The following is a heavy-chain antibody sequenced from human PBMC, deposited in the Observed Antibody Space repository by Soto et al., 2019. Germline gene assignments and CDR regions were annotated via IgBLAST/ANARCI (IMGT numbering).Heavy chain of an antibody. CDR1: GGTFTTDT. CDR3: AREEGAYNMVTVPFYYLDV. Sequence: QVQLVQSGPEVKKSGSSVTVSCKLSGGTFTTDTISWLRRAPGQGLEWMGRIIPILGTGNYAQKFQGRVTITEDKSTNTAYMELSRLTSEYTAVYYCAREEGAYNMVTVPFYYLDVWGNVTTVTVSS. D-gene: IGHD2-21*02. J-gene: IGHJ6*03. CDR2: IIPILGTG. V-gene: IGHV1-69*08.